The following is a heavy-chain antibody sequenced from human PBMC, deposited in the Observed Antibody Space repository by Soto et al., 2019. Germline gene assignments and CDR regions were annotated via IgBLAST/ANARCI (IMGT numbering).Heavy chain of an antibody. CDR2: IKTKTEGGTT. D-gene: IGHD5-18*01. V-gene: IGHV3-15*07. CDR3: TRFPRGYSYVDC. CDR1: GFTISNAW. J-gene: IGHJ4*02. Sequence: EVQLVESGGGLVKPGGSLRLSCAASGFTISNAWMSWVRQAPGMGLEWVGRIKTKTEGGTTDYAAPVRDRFTISTDDSKNTLYLQMNSLKTEDTGVYYCTRFPRGYSYVDCWGQGTLVTVSS.